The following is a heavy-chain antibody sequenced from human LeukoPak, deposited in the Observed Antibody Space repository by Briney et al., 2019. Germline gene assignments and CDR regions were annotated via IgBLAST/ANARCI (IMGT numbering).Heavy chain of an antibody. J-gene: IGHJ4*02. V-gene: IGHV4-34*01. D-gene: IGHD3-3*01. CDR3: ASANDYDFWSGYYWD. CDR2: INHSGST. Sequence: SETLSLTCAVYGGSFNGYYWSWIRQPPGKRLEWIGEINHSGSTNYNPSPKSRVTISVDTSKNQFSLKLSSVTAADTAVYYCASANDYDFWSGYYWDWGQGTLVTVSS. CDR1: GGSFNGYY.